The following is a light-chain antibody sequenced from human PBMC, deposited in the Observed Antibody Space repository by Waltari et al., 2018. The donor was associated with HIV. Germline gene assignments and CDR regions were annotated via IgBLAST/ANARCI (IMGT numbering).Light chain of an antibody. CDR1: KAISNN. CDR2: GAS. Sequence: DIQMTQPSSSLSASVRDRATITCRPSKAISNNLAWYQQKPGKVPKLLIYGASTLQSGVPSRFSGSGSGTDFTLTISSLQPDDVATYYCQNYNSAPPTFGQGTRLDIK. CDR3: QNYNSAPPT. J-gene: IGKJ5*01. V-gene: IGKV1-27*01.